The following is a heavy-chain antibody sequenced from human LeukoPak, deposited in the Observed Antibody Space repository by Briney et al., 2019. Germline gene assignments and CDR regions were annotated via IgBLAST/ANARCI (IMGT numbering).Heavy chain of an antibody. CDR2: IHTSGSS. D-gene: IGHD6-19*01. CDR1: GGSISSYY. J-gene: IGHJ4*02. CDR3: ARPRSSSGWDGDFDS. V-gene: IGHV4-4*07. Sequence: SETLSLTCTVSGGSISSYYWSWIRQPPGEGLEWIGRIHTSGSSNYNPSLKSRVTMSVDTSKNHFSLKLSSVTAADTAVYYRARPRSSSGWDGDFDSWGQGTLVTVSS.